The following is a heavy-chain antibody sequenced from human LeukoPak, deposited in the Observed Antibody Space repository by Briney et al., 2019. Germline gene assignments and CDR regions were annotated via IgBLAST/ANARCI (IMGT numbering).Heavy chain of an antibody. CDR2: INHSGST. D-gene: IGHD5-18*01. CDR1: GGSFSGYY. V-gene: IGHV4-34*01. CDR3: ARGRYSYGSDY. J-gene: IGHJ4*02. Sequence: SETLSLTCAVYGGSFSGYYWSWIRQPPGKGLEWIGEINHSGSTNYNPSLKSRVTISVDTPKNQFSLKLSSVTAADTAVYYCARGRYSYGSDYWGQGTLVTVSS.